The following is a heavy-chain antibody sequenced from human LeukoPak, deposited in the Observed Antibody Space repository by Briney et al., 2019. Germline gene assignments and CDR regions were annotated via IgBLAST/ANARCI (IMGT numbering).Heavy chain of an antibody. V-gene: IGHV3-23*01. CDR2: ITDSGDIT. CDR3: AKLGGQEVYNYYVGV. D-gene: IGHD3-16*01. J-gene: IGHJ6*03. Sequence: GGSLRLPCEASGFTFSSYAMSWVRQAPGKGLEWVSGITDSGDITYYANSVKGRFTISRDNSKNTLYLQMNSLRAEDTVVYYCAKLGGQEVYNYYVGVWGKGTTVAVSS. CDR1: GFTFSSYA.